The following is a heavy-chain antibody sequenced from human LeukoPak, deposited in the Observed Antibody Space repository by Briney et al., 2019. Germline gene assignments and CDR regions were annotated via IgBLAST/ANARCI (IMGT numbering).Heavy chain of an antibody. D-gene: IGHD1-1*01. V-gene: IGHV4-38-2*02. J-gene: IGHJ4*02. CDR2: IYEGETT. Sequence: SETLSLTCTVSGYFITTGHYWGWARQPPGKGLEWIRSIYEGETTYYNPSLKTRLTISLDTSKNQFSLKLSSVTAADTAVYYCASNWSDFDYWGQGILVTVSS. CDR3: ASNWSDFDY. CDR1: GYFITTGHY.